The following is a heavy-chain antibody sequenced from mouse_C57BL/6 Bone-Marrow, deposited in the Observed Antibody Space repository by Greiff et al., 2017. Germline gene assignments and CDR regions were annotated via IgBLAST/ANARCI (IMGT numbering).Heavy chain of an antibody. CDR2: INPSSGYT. Sequence: VNVVESGAELARPGASVKMSCKASGYTFTSYTMHWVKQRPGQGLEWIGYINPSSGYTKYNQKFKDKATLTADKSSSTAYMQLSSLTSEDSAIYYCADGYYVEYYFDYWGQGTTLTVSS. J-gene: IGHJ2*01. D-gene: IGHD2-3*01. CDR1: GYTFTSYT. V-gene: IGHV1-4*01. CDR3: ADGYYVEYYFDY.